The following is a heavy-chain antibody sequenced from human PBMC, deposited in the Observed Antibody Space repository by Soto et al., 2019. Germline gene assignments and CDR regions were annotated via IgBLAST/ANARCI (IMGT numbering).Heavy chain of an antibody. J-gene: IGHJ5*02. CDR2: ISGSGGST. D-gene: IGHD6-19*01. CDR1: GFTFSSYA. Sequence: EVQLLESGGGLVQPGGSLRLSCAASGFTFSSYAMSWVRQAPGKGLEWVSAISGSGGSTYYADSVKGRFTISRDNSKSTLYLQMSSLRGEDTAVYYCAKVSSGWYLGWFDPWGQGTLVTVSS. V-gene: IGHV3-23*01. CDR3: AKVSSGWYLGWFDP.